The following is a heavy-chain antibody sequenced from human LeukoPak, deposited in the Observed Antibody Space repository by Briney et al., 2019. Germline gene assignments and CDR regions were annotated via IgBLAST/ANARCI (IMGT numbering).Heavy chain of an antibody. J-gene: IGHJ4*02. Sequence: PGRSLRLSCAASGFTFSSYAMHWVRQAPGKGLEWVAVISYDGSNKYYADSVKGRFTISRDNSKNTLYLQMNSLRAEDTAVYYCARGLRYFDWLLGYRGQGTLVTVSS. V-gene: IGHV3-30*04. CDR3: ARGLRYFDWLLGY. CDR2: ISYDGSNK. D-gene: IGHD3-9*01. CDR1: GFTFSSYA.